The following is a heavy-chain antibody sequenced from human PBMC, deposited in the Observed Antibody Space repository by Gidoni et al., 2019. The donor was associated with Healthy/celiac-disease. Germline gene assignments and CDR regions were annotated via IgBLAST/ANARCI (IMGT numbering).Heavy chain of an antibody. CDR3: ARGYCSGGSCYSLFLNWFDP. CDR2: IIPIFGTA. D-gene: IGHD2-15*01. Sequence: QVQLVQSGAEVKKPGSSVKVSCKASGGTFSSYAIRWVRQAPGQGLEWMGGIIPIFGTANYAQKFQGRVTITADESTSTAYMELSSLRSEDTAVYYCARGYCSGGSCYSLFLNWFDPWGQGTLVTVSS. CDR1: GGTFSSYA. V-gene: IGHV1-69*01. J-gene: IGHJ5*02.